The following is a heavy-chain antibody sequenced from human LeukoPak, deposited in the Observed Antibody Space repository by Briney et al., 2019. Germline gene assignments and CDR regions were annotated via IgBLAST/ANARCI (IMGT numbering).Heavy chain of an antibody. V-gene: IGHV3-23*01. CDR3: ARGQRSDY. CDR1: GFTFSNYA. J-gene: IGHJ4*02. Sequence: GGSLRLSCAASGFTFSNYAMSWVRQAPGKGLEWVSTISGSGASTYYADSAKGRFTISRDNSENTLYLQMNSLGAEGTAVYYCARGQRSDYWGQGTLVTVSS. D-gene: IGHD6-25*01. CDR2: ISGSGAST.